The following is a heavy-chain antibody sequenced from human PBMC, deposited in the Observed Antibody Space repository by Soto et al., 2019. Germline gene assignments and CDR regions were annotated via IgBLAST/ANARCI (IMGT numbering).Heavy chain of an antibody. CDR1: GGSISSYY. V-gene: IGHV4-59*08. Sequence: PSETLSLTCTVSGGSISSYYWSWIRQPPGKGLEWIGYIYYSGSTNYNPSLKSRVTISVDTSKNQFSLKLSSVTAADTAVYYCARAWGFYFDYWGQGTLVTVSS. CDR2: IYYSGST. J-gene: IGHJ4*02. CDR3: ARAWGFYFDY. D-gene: IGHD3-16*01.